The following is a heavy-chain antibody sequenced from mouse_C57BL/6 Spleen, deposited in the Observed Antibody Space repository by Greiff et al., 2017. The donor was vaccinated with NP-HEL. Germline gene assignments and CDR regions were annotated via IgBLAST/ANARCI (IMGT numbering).Heavy chain of an antibody. V-gene: IGHV1-54*01. CDR1: GYAFTNYL. CDR3: ARDGYHFDY. J-gene: IGHJ2*01. D-gene: IGHD2-3*01. Sequence: QVQLKESGAELVRPGTSVKVSCKASGYAFTNYLIEWVKQRPGQGLEWIGVINPGSGGTNYNEKFKGKATLTADKSSSTAYMQLSSLTSEDSAVYFCARDGYHFDYWGQGTTLTVSS. CDR2: INPGSGGT.